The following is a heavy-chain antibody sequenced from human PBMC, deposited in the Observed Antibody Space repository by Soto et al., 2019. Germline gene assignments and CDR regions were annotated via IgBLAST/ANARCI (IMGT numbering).Heavy chain of an antibody. V-gene: IGHV4-59*01. CDR1: GGSISSYY. D-gene: IGHD3-3*01. CDR3: ARGHYDFWSGYYYYYYGMDV. J-gene: IGHJ6*02. Sequence: SETLSLTCTVSGGSISSYYWSWIRQPPGKGLEWIGYIYYSGGTNYNPSLKSRVTISVDTSKNQFSLKLSSVTAADTAVYYCARGHYDFWSGYYYYYYGMDVWGQGTTVTVSS. CDR2: IYYSGGT.